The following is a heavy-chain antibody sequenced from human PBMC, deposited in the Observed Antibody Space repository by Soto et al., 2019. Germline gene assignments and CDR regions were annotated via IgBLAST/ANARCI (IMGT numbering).Heavy chain of an antibody. CDR3: ARDRSPTYYDFWSGSRLPGRKDYAFDI. CDR2: ISAYNGNT. D-gene: IGHD3-3*01. Sequence: GASVKVSCKASGYTFTSYVISWVRQAPGQGLEWMGWISAYNGNTNYAQKLQGRVTMTTDTSTSTAYMELRSLRSDDTAVYYCARDRSPTYYDFWSGSRLPGRKDYAFDIWGQGKMVTV. J-gene: IGHJ3*02. CDR1: GYTFTSYV. V-gene: IGHV1-18*01.